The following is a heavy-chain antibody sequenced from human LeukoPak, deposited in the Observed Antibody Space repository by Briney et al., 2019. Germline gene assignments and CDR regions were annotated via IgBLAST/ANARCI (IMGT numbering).Heavy chain of an antibody. D-gene: IGHD4-17*01. Sequence: SETLSLTCTVSGGSISSYYWSWIRQPPGKGLEWIGYIYYSGSTNYNPSLKSRVTISVDTSKNRFSLKLSSVTAADTAVYYCASQDYGDYYGMDVWGQGTTVTVSS. CDR1: GGSISSYY. J-gene: IGHJ6*02. CDR3: ASQDYGDYYGMDV. V-gene: IGHV4-59*08. CDR2: IYYSGST.